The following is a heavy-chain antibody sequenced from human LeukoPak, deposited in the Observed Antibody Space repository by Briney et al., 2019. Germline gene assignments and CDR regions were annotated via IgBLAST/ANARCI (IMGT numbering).Heavy chain of an antibody. J-gene: IGHJ3*02. CDR2: ISSSGSTI. CDR1: GFTFSTYD. Sequence: GGSLRLSCAASGFTFSTYDMNWVRQAPGKGLEWISYISSSGSTIYYAVSVKGRFTISRDNAKNSLFLQMNSLRAEDTAMYYCARMVRGVIAQTGGWAFDIWGQGTMVTVSS. CDR3: ARMVRGVIAQTGGWAFDI. D-gene: IGHD3-10*01. V-gene: IGHV3-48*03.